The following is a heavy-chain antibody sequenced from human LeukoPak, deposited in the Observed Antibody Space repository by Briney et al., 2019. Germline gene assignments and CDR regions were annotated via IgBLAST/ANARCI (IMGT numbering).Heavy chain of an antibody. CDR1: GYTFTSYG. D-gene: IGHD3-3*01. Sequence: ASVKVSCKASGYTFTSYGISWVRQAPGQGLEWMGWISAYNGNTIYAQKFQGRVTMTEDTSTDTAYMELSSLRSEDTAVYYCATVKADDFWSGYLFDYWGQGTLVTVSS. CDR2: ISAYNGNT. J-gene: IGHJ4*02. CDR3: ATVKADDFWSGYLFDY. V-gene: IGHV1-18*01.